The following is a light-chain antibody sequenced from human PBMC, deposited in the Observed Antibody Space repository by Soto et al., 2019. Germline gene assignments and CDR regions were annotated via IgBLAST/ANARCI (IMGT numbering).Light chain of an antibody. CDR3: QQFNSYPIT. Sequence: IHVTQSPSSLSASVGDRVTITCRASQDIRGALAWYQQKPGKAPKLLIYDVSTLESGVPSRFSGSGSGTEFTLTITSLQPEDFGTYYCQQFNSYPITFGHGTRLEIK. CDR2: DVS. J-gene: IGKJ5*01. CDR1: QDIRGA. V-gene: IGKV1-13*02.